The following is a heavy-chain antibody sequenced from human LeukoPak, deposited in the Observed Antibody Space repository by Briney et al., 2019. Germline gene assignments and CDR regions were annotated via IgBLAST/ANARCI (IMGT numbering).Heavy chain of an antibody. CDR3: ARIGATSGLDP. Sequence: SETLSLTCTVSGGYISSYYWSWIRQPPGKGLEWIGYFYDSGSTNYNPPLKSQLTISVDTSKNQFSLKLSPVTAADTAVYYCARIGATSGLDPWGQGTLVTVSS. CDR2: FYDSGST. CDR1: GGYISSYY. V-gene: IGHV4-59*01. J-gene: IGHJ5*02. D-gene: IGHD3-10*01.